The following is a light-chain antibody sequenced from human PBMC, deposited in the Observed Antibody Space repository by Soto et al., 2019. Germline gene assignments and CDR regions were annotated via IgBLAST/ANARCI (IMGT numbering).Light chain of an antibody. V-gene: IGKV3-20*01. CDR3: QQYGTSPYT. J-gene: IGKJ2*01. Sequence: EIVLTQSPGTLSLSPGERATLSCRSSQSVGGVYLAWYQHRPGQAPRLLIYGASTRATGIPNRFSGSGSGKVFTLTINRLEPEDFAVYYCQQYGTSPYTFGQGTKLEIK. CDR2: GAS. CDR1: QSVGGVY.